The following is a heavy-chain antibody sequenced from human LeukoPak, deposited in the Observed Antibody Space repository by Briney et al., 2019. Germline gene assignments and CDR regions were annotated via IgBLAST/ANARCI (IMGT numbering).Heavy chain of an antibody. CDR3: ARQDYYYYGMDV. CDR2: IYPTDSDA. V-gene: IGHV5-51*01. CDR1: GYPFTTYW. J-gene: IGHJ6*02. Sequence: GESLKISCKLSGYPFTTYWIGWVRQMPGKGLEWMGIIYPTDSDARYSPSFQGQVTISADKSISTAYLQWSSLKASDTAMYYCARQDYYYYGMDVWGQGTTVTVSS.